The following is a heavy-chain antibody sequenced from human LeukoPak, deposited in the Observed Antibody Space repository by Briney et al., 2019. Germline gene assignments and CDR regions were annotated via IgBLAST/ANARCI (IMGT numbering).Heavy chain of an antibody. CDR1: GFTFSSYS. V-gene: IGHV3-21*01. CDR3: ARDIFFGVAVAELVHY. J-gene: IGHJ4*02. D-gene: IGHD6-19*01. CDR2: ISSSSSYI. Sequence: GGSLRLSCAASGFTFSSYSMNWVRQAPGKGLEWVSSISSSSSYIYYADSVKGRFTISRDNAKNSLYLQMNSLRAEDTAVYYCARDIFFGVAVAELVHYWGQGTLVTVSS.